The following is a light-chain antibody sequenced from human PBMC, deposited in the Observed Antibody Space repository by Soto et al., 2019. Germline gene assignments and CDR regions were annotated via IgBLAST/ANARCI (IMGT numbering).Light chain of an antibody. CDR2: WAS. Sequence: DIVMTQSPDSLAVSLGERATINCKSSQSLLHSDNNRNVLAWYQHKPGQPPKLLIYWASTRQSGVPDRFSGSGSGTDFTLTISSLQAEDVAVYYCLQYSNFPRACGKGTKVDIK. CDR3: LQYSNFPRA. V-gene: IGKV4-1*01. J-gene: IGKJ1*01. CDR1: QSLLHSDNNRNV.